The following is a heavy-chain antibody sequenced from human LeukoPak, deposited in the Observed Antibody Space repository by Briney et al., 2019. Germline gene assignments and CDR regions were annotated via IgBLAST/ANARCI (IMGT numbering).Heavy chain of an antibody. D-gene: IGHD3-22*01. CDR2: IYYSGST. V-gene: IGHV4-61*01. CDR1: GGSVSSGSYY. J-gene: IGHJ4*02. CDR3: AREGSGSSGYYF. Sequence: SETLSLTCTVSGGSVSSGSYYWSWIRQPPGKGLEWIGYIYYSGSTNYNPSLKSRVTISVDTSKNQFPLKLSSVTAADTAVYYCAREGSGSSGYYFWGQGTLVTVSS.